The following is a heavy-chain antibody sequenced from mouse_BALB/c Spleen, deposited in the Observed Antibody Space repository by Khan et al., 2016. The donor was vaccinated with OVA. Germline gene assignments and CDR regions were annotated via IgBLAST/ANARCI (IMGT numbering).Heavy chain of an antibody. CDR3: ARDCWFAY. CDR1: GFTFSNYA. CDR2: ISSGDST. V-gene: IGHV5-6-5*01. Sequence: VQLKESGGGLVKPGGSLKLSCAASGFTFSNYAMSWVRQSPEKRLEWVASISSGDSTYYPDSVKGRFTISRDNARNILYLQMSSLRSEDTAMYYCARDCWFAYWGQGTLVTVSA. J-gene: IGHJ3*01.